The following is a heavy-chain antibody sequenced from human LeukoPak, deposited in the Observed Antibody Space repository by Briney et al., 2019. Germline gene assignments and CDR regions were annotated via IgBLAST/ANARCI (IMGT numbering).Heavy chain of an antibody. CDR1: GFTFSNYW. J-gene: IGHJ1*01. D-gene: IGHD1-26*01. CDR3: ARARSIVGVSPFQH. V-gene: IGHV3-7*01. CDR2: IKPDVSEI. Sequence: GGSLRLSCAASGFTFSNYWMSWVRQAPGKGLEWVANIKPDVSEIYYADSVKGRFTISRDNAKNTLYLQMNSLRPEDTAVYYCARARSIVGVSPFQHWGQGTLVTVSS.